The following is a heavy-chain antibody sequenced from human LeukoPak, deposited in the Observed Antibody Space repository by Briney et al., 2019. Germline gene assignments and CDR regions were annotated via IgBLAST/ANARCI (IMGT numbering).Heavy chain of an antibody. CDR3: ARDRYAMDV. Sequence: GGSLRLSCAGSGFTVSSKYMSWIRQAPGKGLEWISYTSSSGITIYYADSVKGRFTMSRDNAKNSLYLQMSSLRAEDTAVYYCARDRYAMDVWGQGTTVTVSS. V-gene: IGHV3-11*01. J-gene: IGHJ6*02. CDR1: GFTVSSKY. CDR2: TSSSGITI.